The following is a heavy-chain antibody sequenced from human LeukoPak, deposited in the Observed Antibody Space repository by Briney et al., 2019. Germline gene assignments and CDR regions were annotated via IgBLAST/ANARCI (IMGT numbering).Heavy chain of an antibody. CDR3: ASLAAGTDFDY. CDR1: GFTFSSYW. V-gene: IGHV3-74*01. Sequence: GGSLRLSCAASGFTFSSYWMHWVRQAPGKGLVWVSRINSDGSSTSYADSVKGRFTISRDNAKNTLYLQMNSLRAEDTAVYYCASLAAGTDFDYWGQGTLVTVSS. CDR2: INSDGSST. J-gene: IGHJ4*02. D-gene: IGHD6-19*01.